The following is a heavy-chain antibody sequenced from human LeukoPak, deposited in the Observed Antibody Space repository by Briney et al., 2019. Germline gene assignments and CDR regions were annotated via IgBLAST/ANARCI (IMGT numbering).Heavy chain of an antibody. CDR2: INHSGST. Sequence: SETLSHTCAVYGGSFSGYYWSWIRQPPGKGLEWIGEINHSGSTNYNPSLKSRVTISVDTSKNQFSLKRSSVTAADTAVYYCARGRAPGYRTLWGQGTLVTVSS. D-gene: IGHD2-8*01. V-gene: IGHV4-34*01. CDR3: ARGRAPGYRTL. CDR1: GGSFSGYY. J-gene: IGHJ4*02.